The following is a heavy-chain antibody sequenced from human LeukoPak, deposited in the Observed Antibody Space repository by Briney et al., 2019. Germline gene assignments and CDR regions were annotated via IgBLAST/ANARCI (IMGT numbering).Heavy chain of an antibody. J-gene: IGHJ4*02. V-gene: IGHV3-48*04. Sequence: GRSLRLSCAASGFTFSNYGMHWVRQAPGKGLEWVSYISSSGSIIYYADSVKGRFTISRDNAKNSLYLQMNSLRAEDTAVYYCARDASGYYPDFDYWGQGTLVTVSS. D-gene: IGHD3-22*01. CDR2: ISSSGSII. CDR1: GFTFSNYG. CDR3: ARDASGYYPDFDY.